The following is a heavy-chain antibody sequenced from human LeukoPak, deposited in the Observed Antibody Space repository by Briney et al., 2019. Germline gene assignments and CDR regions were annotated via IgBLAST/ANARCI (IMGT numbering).Heavy chain of an antibody. Sequence: GGSLRLSCAASGFTFSSYSMNWVRQAPGKGLEWVSYISSSSSTIYYADSVKGRFTISRDNAKNSLYLQMNSLRAEDTAVYYCARMGFLEWLPQGGYYYMDVWGKGTTVTVSS. CDR1: GFTFSSYS. CDR3: ARMGFLEWLPQGGYYYMDV. J-gene: IGHJ6*03. V-gene: IGHV3-48*04. CDR2: ISSSSSTI. D-gene: IGHD3-3*01.